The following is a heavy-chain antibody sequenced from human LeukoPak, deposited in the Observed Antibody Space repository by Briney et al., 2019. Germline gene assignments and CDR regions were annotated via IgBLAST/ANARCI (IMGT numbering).Heavy chain of an antibody. CDR1: DVSVSDYA. CDR2: VYHSGST. CDR3: AMRSNMVAPPGAYDM. Sequence: SSETLSLTCTFSDVSVSDYAWSWVRQPPGRGLEWIGYVYHSGSTTYNPSLKSRLTISLDTSKNQFSLKLKSVTAADTAVYYCAMRSNMVAPPGAYDMWGQATMVTVSS. V-gene: IGHV4-59*08. J-gene: IGHJ3*02. D-gene: IGHD2-15*01.